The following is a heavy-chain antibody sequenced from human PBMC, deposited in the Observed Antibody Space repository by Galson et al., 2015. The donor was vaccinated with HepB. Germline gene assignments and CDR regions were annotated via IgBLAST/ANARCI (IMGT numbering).Heavy chain of an antibody. J-gene: IGHJ6*02. Sequence: SVKVSCKASGGTFSSYAISWVRQAPGQGLEWMGGIIPIFGIANYAQKFQGRVTITADESTSTAYMELSSLRSEDTAVYYCAREEDEYQPYGVDVWGQGTTVTVSS. CDR3: AREEDEYQPYGVDV. V-gene: IGHV1-69*13. CDR1: GGTFSSYA. CDR2: IIPIFGIA. D-gene: IGHD2-2*01.